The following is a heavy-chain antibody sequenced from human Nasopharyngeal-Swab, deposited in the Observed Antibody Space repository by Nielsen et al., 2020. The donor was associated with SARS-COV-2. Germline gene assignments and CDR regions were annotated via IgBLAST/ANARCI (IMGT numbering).Heavy chain of an antibody. Sequence: GGSLRLSCAASGFTFSSFWMHWVRQVPRKGLVWISRISADGSSTSYADSVKGRLTISRDNARNTLYLQINTLTGEDTAVYHCARGSGPHGSWDFWGQGTLVTVSS. V-gene: IGHV3-74*01. D-gene: IGHD1-26*01. CDR2: ISADGSST. CDR1: GFTFSSFW. CDR3: ARGSGPHGSWDF. J-gene: IGHJ1*01.